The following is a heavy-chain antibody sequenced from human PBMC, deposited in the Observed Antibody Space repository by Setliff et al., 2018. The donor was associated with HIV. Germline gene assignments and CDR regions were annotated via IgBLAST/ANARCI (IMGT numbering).Heavy chain of an antibody. D-gene: IGHD3-10*01. CDR3: ARVETTVRGATYAMDV. CDR2: IYYSGST. Sequence: PSETLSLTCTVSGASMSSGDYYWSWIRQPPGKGLEWIGSIYYSGSTNYNPSLKSRVTISVDTSKNQLSLNLTSVTAADTAVYYCARVETTVRGATYAMDVWGQGTTVTV. J-gene: IGHJ6*02. CDR1: GASMSSGDYY. V-gene: IGHV4-61*08.